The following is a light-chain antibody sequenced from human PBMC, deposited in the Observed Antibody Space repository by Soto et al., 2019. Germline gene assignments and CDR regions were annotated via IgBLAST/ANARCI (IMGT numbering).Light chain of an antibody. Sequence: QSALTQPPSASGSPGQTVTISCTGTSSDVGGYNYVSWYQQHPGKAPKLMIFEGFKRPSGVSNRFSGSKSGNTASLTISGLQAEDEADYYCSSYTSSSLYVFGTGTKVTVL. J-gene: IGLJ1*01. V-gene: IGLV2-14*01. CDR1: SSDVGGYNY. CDR2: EGF. CDR3: SSYTSSSLYV.